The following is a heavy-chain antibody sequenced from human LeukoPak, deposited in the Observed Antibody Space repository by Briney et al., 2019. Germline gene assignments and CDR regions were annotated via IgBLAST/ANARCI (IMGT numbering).Heavy chain of an antibody. J-gene: IGHJ1*01. V-gene: IGHV3-7*01. D-gene: IGHD6-19*01. Sequence: GGSLRLSCAASGFTFSSYWMSWVRQAPGKGLEWVANIKQDGSEKYYVDSVKGRFTISRDNAKNSLYLQMNSLRAEDTAVYCCARDAQPQYSSGSLYAEYFQHWGQGTLVTVSS. CDR3: ARDAQPQYSSGSLYAEYFQH. CDR2: IKQDGSEK. CDR1: GFTFSSYW.